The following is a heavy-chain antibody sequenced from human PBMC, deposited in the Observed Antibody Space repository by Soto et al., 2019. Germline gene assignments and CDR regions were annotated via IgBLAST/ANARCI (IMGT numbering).Heavy chain of an antibody. CDR2: ISSTTNYI. Sequence: GGSLRLSCAASGFTFSSYAMSWVRQAPGKGLEWVSSISSTTNYIYYGDSMKGRFPISRDNAKNSLYLEMNSLRAEDTAVYYCARESEDLTSNFDYWGQGTLVTVSS. CDR1: GFTFSSYA. J-gene: IGHJ4*02. V-gene: IGHV3-21*06. CDR3: ARESEDLTSNFDY.